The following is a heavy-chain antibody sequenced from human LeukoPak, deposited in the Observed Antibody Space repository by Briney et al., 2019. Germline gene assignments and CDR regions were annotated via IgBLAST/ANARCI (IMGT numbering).Heavy chain of an antibody. D-gene: IGHD6-19*01. CDR1: GFTFSSYA. CDR2: ISGSGGST. CDR3: AKPGYSSGWYIFDY. J-gene: IGHJ4*02. V-gene: IGHV3-23*01. Sequence: GGSLRLSCAASGFTFSSYAMSWVRQAPGKGLEWVSAISGSGGSTYYADSVKGRFTISRDNSKNTLYLQMNSLRAKDTAVYYCAKPGYSSGWYIFDYWGQGTLVTVSS.